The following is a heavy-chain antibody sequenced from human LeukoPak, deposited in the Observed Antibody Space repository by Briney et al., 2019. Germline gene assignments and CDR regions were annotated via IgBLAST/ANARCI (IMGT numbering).Heavy chain of an antibody. J-gene: IGHJ4*02. V-gene: IGHV3-48*02. CDR3: AKDARRTSGWYFFDY. CDR1: GFTFSSYT. Sequence: GGSLRLSCAASGFTFSSYTMNWVRQAPGKGLEWVSYISTSGSTISYADSVKGRFAISRDNAKNSLYLQMNSLRDEDTAVYYCAKDARRTSGWYFFDYWGQGTLVTVSS. D-gene: IGHD6-19*01. CDR2: ISTSGSTI.